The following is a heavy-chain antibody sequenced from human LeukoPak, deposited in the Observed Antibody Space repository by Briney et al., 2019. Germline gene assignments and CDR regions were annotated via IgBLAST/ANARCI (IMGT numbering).Heavy chain of an antibody. CDR1: GGSISSSSAY. CDR2: IHYSKNT. CDR3: VSPRGFSYGYFDY. D-gene: IGHD5-18*01. J-gene: IGHJ4*02. V-gene: IGHV4-39*01. Sequence: SETLSLTCTVSGGSISSSSAYWGWIRQPPGKGLGWIGSIHYSKNTYYNPSLKSRVTISADTSKNQFSLTLGSVSATDTAVYYCVSPRGFSYGYFDYWGQGTLVTVSS.